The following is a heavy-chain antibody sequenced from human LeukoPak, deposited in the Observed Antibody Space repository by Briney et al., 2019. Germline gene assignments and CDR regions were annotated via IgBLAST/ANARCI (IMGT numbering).Heavy chain of an antibody. CDR3: AKEGTVAVYSGDGFDY. CDR2: MRGSGGST. Sequence: GGSLRLSCAASGFTFSSYDMSWVRQAPGKGGEWVSAMRGSGGSTYYADSVKGRFTIYRDSSKNTLYLQKNSERAGDTAVYYCAKEGTVAVYSGDGFDYWGQGTLVTVSS. CDR1: GFTFSSYD. V-gene: IGHV3-23*01. J-gene: IGHJ4*02. D-gene: IGHD6-19*01.